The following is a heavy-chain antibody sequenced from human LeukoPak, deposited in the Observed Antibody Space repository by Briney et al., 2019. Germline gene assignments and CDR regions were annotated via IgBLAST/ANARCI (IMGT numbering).Heavy chain of an antibody. CDR3: ARRNSDYGSSWYFNDY. J-gene: IGHJ4*02. V-gene: IGHV4-39*01. D-gene: IGHD6-13*01. Sequence: SETLSLTCTVSGGSISSSSYYWGWIRQPPGKGLEWIGSIYYSGSTYYNPSLKSRVTISVDTSKNQFSLKLSSVTAADTAVYYCARRNSDYGSSWYFNDYWGQGTLVTVSS. CDR1: GGSISSSSYY. CDR2: IYYSGST.